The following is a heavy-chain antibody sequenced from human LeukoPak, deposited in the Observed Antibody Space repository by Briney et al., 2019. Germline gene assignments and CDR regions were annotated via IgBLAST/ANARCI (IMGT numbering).Heavy chain of an antibody. V-gene: IGHV4-30-4*01. CDR2: IYYSGST. J-gene: IGHJ4*02. D-gene: IGHD5-18*01. CDR3: ARSLTGVDTAMVLDY. CDR1: GGSISSGDYY. Sequence: SETLSLTCTVSGGSISSGDYYWRWIRQPPGKGLEWIGYIYYSGSTYYNPSLKSRVTISVDTSKNQFSLKLSSVTAADTAVYYCARSLTGVDTAMVLDYWGQGTLVTVSS.